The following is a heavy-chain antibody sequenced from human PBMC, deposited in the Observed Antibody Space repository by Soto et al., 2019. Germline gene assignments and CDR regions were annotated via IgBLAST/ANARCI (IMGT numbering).Heavy chain of an antibody. Sequence: QVQLVESGGGVVQPGRSLRLSCVASGFTFRNYGMHWVRQAPGKGLEWVAVIWYDGSNTYYADSVKGRFTISRDSSKNRLYWEMNTLRAEDTAVYYCARDDDNSGHYSHFGCWGQRTLVTVSS. CDR1: GFTFRNYG. V-gene: IGHV3-33*01. CDR3: ARDDDNSGHYSHFGC. CDR2: IWYDGSNT. J-gene: IGHJ4*02. D-gene: IGHD3-22*01.